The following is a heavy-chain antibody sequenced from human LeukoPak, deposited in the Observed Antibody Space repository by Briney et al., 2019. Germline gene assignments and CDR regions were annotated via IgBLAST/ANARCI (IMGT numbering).Heavy chain of an antibody. Sequence: PGGSLRLSCAASGFTFSSYAMHWVRQAPGKGLEWVAVISYDGSNKYYADSVKGRFTISRDNSKNTLYLQMNSLRAEDTAVYYCARADYVWGSYRYGDFDYWGQGTLVTVSS. CDR1: GFTFSSYA. CDR2: ISYDGSNK. V-gene: IGHV3-30*04. D-gene: IGHD3-16*02. CDR3: ARADYVWGSYRYGDFDY. J-gene: IGHJ4*02.